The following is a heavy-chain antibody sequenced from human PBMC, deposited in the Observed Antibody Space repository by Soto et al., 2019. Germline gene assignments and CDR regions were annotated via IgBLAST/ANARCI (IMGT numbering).Heavy chain of an antibody. CDR2: IIPYYNTL. D-gene: IGHD6-13*01. J-gene: IGHJ4*02. Sequence: QAQVVQSGAEVRQPGSSVTLSCQASEGTFNRYAIAWVRQAPGQGLEWMGGIIPYYNTLNYAQKFQDRVTITADDSTNTVYMELSSLRSDDTAVYFCARGASRWYPYFFDSWAQGTLVTVSS. CDR3: ARGASRWYPYFFDS. CDR1: EGTFNRYA. V-gene: IGHV1-69*01.